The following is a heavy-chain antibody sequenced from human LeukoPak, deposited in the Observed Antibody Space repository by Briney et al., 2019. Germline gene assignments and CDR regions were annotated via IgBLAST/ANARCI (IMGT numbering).Heavy chain of an antibody. CDR3: ATKQLVPPPDS. V-gene: IGHV3-74*01. CDR1: GFTFSKYW. Sequence: GGSLRLSCAASGFTFSKYWMLWVRHAPGKGLESVSRINTDGTVTTYADSVKGRFTVSRDNADNTMFLQMNSVRDEDTAVYYCATKQLVPPPDSWGQGTPVTVSS. CDR2: INTDGTVT. D-gene: IGHD4/OR15-4a*01. J-gene: IGHJ4*02.